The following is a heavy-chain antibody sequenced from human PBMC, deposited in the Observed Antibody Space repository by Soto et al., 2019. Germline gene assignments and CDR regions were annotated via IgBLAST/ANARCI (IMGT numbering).Heavy chain of an antibody. J-gene: IGHJ6*02. V-gene: IGHV1-69*01. Sequence: QVQLVQSGAEVKKPGSSVKVSCKASGGTFSSYAISWVRQAPGQGLEWMGGIIPIFGTANYAQKFQGRVTITADESTSTAYMELSSMRSEDTAVYYCARAYCGGDCYFSYYYYGMDVWGQGNTVTVSS. CDR2: IIPIFGTA. CDR1: GGTFSSYA. CDR3: ARAYCGGDCYFSYYYYGMDV. D-gene: IGHD2-21*02.